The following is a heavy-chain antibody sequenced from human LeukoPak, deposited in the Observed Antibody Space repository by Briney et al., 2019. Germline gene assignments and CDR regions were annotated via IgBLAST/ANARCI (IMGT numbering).Heavy chain of an antibody. CDR3: TKEGRLN. Sequence: GGSLRLSCAASGFSFSTCAMSWVRQAPGKGLEWVSAISGSGGTTWYADSVKGRFTISRDNSKNTLFLQMNSLRADDTAVYYCTKEGRLNWGQGTLVTVSS. V-gene: IGHV3-23*01. J-gene: IGHJ4*02. CDR1: GFSFSTCA. CDR2: ISGSGGTT. D-gene: IGHD3-16*01.